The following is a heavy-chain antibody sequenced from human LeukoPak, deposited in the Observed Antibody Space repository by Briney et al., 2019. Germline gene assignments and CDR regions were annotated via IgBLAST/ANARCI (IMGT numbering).Heavy chain of an antibody. CDR3: AKAGIIGGVVVAGTGIGYDWFDT. D-gene: IGHD2-15*01. CDR1: GFTFSSYA. CDR2: ISYDGSNK. Sequence: GGSLRLSCAASGFTFSSYAMHWVRQAPGKGLEWVAVISYDGSNKYYADSVKGRFTISRDNSKNTLYLQMNSLRAEDTAVYYCAKAGIIGGVVVAGTGIGYDWFDTWGQGTLVTVSS. V-gene: IGHV3-30-3*01. J-gene: IGHJ5*02.